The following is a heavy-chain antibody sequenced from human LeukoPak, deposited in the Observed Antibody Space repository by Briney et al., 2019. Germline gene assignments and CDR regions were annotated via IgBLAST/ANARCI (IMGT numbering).Heavy chain of an antibody. CDR3: EGDGGVTPTNWFDP. CDR1: GYTFTSYG. CDR2: IIPIFGTA. J-gene: IGHJ5*02. Sequence: SVKVSCKASGYTFTSYGISWVRQAPGQGLEWMGGIIPIFGTANYAQKFQGRVTITADESTSTAYMELSSLRSEDTTVYYCEGDGGVTPTNWFDPWGQGILVTVSS. D-gene: IGHD2-15*01. V-gene: IGHV1-69*13.